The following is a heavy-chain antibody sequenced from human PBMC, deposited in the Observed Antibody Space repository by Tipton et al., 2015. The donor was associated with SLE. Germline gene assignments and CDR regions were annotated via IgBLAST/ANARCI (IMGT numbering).Heavy chain of an antibody. CDR3: ARINWKGDAFDI. V-gene: IGHV4-34*01. D-gene: IGHD1-1*01. Sequence: TLSLTCAVYGGSFSGYYWSWIRQPPGKGLEWIGSIYHSGSTYYNPSLKSRVTISVDTSKNQFSLKLSSVTAADTAVYYCARINWKGDAFDIWGQGTMVTVSS. J-gene: IGHJ3*02. CDR2: IYHSGST. CDR1: GGSFSGYY.